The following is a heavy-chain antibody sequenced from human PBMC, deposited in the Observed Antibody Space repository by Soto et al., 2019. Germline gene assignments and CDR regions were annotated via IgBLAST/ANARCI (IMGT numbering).Heavy chain of an antibody. D-gene: IGHD6-13*01. J-gene: IGHJ5*02. CDR3: ARGGPAAGFDL. CDR1: GYTFITND. CDR2: MKPSTGDS. V-gene: IGHV1-8*01. Sequence: ASVKVSFKASGYTFITNDITWVRQASGQGVEWMGWMKPSTGDSGSDPDFQGRITMTRDTATSTAYMELSSLKFEDTAVYYCARGGPAAGFDLWGQGSLVTVSS.